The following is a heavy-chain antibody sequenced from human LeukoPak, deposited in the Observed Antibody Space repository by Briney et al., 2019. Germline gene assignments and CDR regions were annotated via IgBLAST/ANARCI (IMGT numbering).Heavy chain of an antibody. Sequence: ASVKVSCKASGYTFTSYGISWVRQAPGQGLEWKGWISAYNGNTNYAQKLQGRVTMTTDTSTSTAYMELRSLRSDDTAVYYCARAYGGCSSTSCYPYYYGMDVRGQGTTVTVSS. CDR1: GYTFTSYG. J-gene: IGHJ6*02. CDR2: ISAYNGNT. CDR3: ARAYGGCSSTSCYPYYYGMDV. D-gene: IGHD2-2*01. V-gene: IGHV1-18*04.